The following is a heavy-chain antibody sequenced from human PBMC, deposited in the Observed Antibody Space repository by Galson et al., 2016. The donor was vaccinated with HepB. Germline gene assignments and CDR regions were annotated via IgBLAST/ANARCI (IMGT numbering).Heavy chain of an antibody. CDR3: TRDPGGTSYDFWSGFYTDYYYYGLDV. CDR1: GFSFSNNV. CDR2: IRSKASGGST. V-gene: IGHV3-49*04. D-gene: IGHD3-3*01. Sequence: SLRLSCAASGFSFSNNVMHWVRQSPGKGLEWVGFIRSKASGGSTEYAASVKGGFTISRDDSRSIAYLQMNSLKTEDTAVYFCTRDPGGTSYDFWSGFYTDYYYYGLDVWGQGTTVTVSS. J-gene: IGHJ6*02.